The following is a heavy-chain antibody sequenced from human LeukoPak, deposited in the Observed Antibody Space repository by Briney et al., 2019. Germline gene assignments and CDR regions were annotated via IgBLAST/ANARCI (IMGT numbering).Heavy chain of an antibody. CDR1: GYTFTSYD. D-gene: IGHD3-3*01. CDR2: MNPNSGNT. CDR3: ARGTGYDFWSGYFTDYYYMDV. V-gene: IGHV1-8*03. J-gene: IGHJ6*03. Sequence: ASVKVSCKASGYTFTSYDINWVRQATGQGLEWMGWMNPNSGNTGYAQKFQGRVTITRNTSISTAYMELSSLRSEDTAVYYCARGTGYDFWSGYFTDYYYMDVWGKGTTVTVSS.